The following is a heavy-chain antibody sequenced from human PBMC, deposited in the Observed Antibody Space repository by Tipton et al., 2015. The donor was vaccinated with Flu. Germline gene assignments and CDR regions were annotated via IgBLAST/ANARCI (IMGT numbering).Heavy chain of an antibody. CDR1: GGSFSGYY. J-gene: IGHJ4*02. Sequence: LVQPSETLSLTCDVSGGSFSGYYWSWIRQPPGKGLEWIGETNDRGATYYNPSLKSRVIISIDTSANRFSLSLSSVTAADTAVYFCGRALPTRLVDSWSQGALVTVSS. CDR3: GRALPTRLVDS. D-gene: IGHD6-6*01. CDR2: TNDRGAT. V-gene: IGHV4-34*10.